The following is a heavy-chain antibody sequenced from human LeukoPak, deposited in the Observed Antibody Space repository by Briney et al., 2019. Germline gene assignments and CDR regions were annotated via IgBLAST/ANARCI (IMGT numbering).Heavy chain of an antibody. Sequence: GSLRLSCAASGFTFSNAWMNWIRQPPGKGLEWIGYIYNSGSTNYNPSLKRRVTISVDTSKNQFSLKLSSVTAADTAVYYCARDSSGWSYFDYWGQGTLVTVSS. CDR1: GFTFSNAW. CDR2: IYNSGST. J-gene: IGHJ4*02. D-gene: IGHD6-19*01. V-gene: IGHV4-59*01. CDR3: ARDSSGWSYFDY.